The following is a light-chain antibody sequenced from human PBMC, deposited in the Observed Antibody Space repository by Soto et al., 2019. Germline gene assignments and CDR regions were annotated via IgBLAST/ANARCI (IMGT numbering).Light chain of an antibody. CDR1: QGIRND. V-gene: IGKV1-6*01. CDR2: AAS. Sequence: AIQMTQSPCSLSASVGDRVTITCRASQGIRNDLGWYQQRPGKAPKVLIYAASTVQSGVPSRFSGSGYGTDFTLTISSLQPEDFATYYCLQDYDYPLTFGGGTKVEI. J-gene: IGKJ4*01. CDR3: LQDYDYPLT.